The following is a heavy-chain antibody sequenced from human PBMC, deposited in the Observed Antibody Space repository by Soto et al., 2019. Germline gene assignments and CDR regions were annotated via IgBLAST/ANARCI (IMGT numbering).Heavy chain of an antibody. Sequence: GESLKISCKGSGYSFTSYWIGWVRQMPGKGLEWMGIIYTGDSDTRYSPSFQGQVTISAYKSIITAYLQWSSLKASDTAMYYCARGGYCSSTSCYARPGALDXWGQGTIGTVS. CDR3: ARGGYCSSTSCYARPGALDX. V-gene: IGHV5-51*01. CDR1: GYSFTSYW. CDR2: IYTGDSDT. D-gene: IGHD2-2*01. J-gene: IGHJ3*01.